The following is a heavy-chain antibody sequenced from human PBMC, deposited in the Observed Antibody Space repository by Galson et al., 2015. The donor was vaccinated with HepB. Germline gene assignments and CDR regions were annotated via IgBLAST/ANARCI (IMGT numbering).Heavy chain of an antibody. CDR1: GFTFSSYG. D-gene: IGHD7-27*01. CDR3: AREGRRTGEVTKAFDM. J-gene: IGHJ3*02. Sequence: SLRLSCAASGFTFSSYGMHWVRQAPGKGLEWLAVIWFDGSEEYYADSVKGRFTISRDNSKNTLFLEMSSLRDEDTAVYYCAREGRRTGEVTKAFDMWVQGTMVTVSS. CDR2: IWFDGSEE. V-gene: IGHV3-33*01.